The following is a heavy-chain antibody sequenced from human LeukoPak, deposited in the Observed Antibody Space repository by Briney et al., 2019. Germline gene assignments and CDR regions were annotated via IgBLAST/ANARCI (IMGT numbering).Heavy chain of an antibody. D-gene: IGHD3-22*01. CDR2: IYSGGST. CDR3: AREVTTMIVNVGAFDI. CDR1: GFTVSSNY. Sequence: PGGSLRLSCAASGFTVSSNYMSWVRQAPGKGLEWVSVIYSGGSTYYADSVKGRFTISRDNSKNTLYLQMNSLRAEDTAVYYCAREVTTMIVNVGAFDIWGQGTMVTVSS. J-gene: IGHJ3*02. V-gene: IGHV3-53*01.